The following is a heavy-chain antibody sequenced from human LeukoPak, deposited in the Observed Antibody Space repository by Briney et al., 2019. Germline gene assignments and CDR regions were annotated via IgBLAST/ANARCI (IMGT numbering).Heavy chain of an antibody. J-gene: IGHJ5*02. V-gene: IGHV3-23*01. CDR1: GFTFSSFA. CDR2: ISGSSDST. D-gene: IGHD6-19*01. CDR3: AKDPYSSGPYNWFDP. Sequence: PGGSLRLSCAASGFTFSSFAMTWVRQAPGKGLEWVSAISGSSDSTYYADSVKGLFTISRDNSKNTLYLQMNGLRAEDTAVYYCAKDPYSSGPYNWFDPWGQGTLVTVSS.